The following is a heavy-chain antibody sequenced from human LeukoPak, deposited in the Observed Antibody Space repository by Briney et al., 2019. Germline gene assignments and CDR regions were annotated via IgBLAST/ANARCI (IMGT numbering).Heavy chain of an antibody. J-gene: IGHJ4*02. CDR3: LLTVVPAAIGGDY. V-gene: IGHV1-8*01. D-gene: IGHD2-2*02. Sequence: ASVKVSCKASGYTFTSYDINWVRQATGQGLEWMGWMNPNSGNTGYAQKFQGRVTMTRNTSISTAYMELSSLRSEDTAVYYCLLTVVPAAIGGDYWGQGTLVTVSS. CDR2: MNPNSGNT. CDR1: GYTFTSYD.